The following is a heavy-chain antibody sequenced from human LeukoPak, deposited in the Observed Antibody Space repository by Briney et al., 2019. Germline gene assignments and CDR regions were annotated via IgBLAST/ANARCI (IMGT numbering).Heavy chain of an antibody. CDR2: MNPNSGNT. J-gene: IGHJ4*02. V-gene: IGHV1-8*01. CDR3: ARGRGTTGFMIVVALDY. D-gene: IGHD3-22*01. Sequence: ASVKVSCKASGYTFTSHDINWLRQATGQGLEWMGWMNPNSGNTGYAQKFQGRVTMTRNTSISTAYMELSSLRSEDTAVYYCARGRGTTGFMIVVALDYWGQGTLVTVSS. CDR1: GYTFTSHD.